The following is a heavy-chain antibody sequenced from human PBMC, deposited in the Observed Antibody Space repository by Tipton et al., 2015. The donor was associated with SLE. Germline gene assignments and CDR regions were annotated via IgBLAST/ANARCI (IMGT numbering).Heavy chain of an antibody. Sequence: TLSLTCAVYGGSFSGYYWSWIRQPPGKGLEWIGEINHSGSTNYNPSLKSRVTISVDTSKNQFSLKLSSVTAADTAVYYCARGIQLWGALHGFFDLWGRGPLVTVSS. V-gene: IGHV4-34*01. CDR3: ARGIQLWGALHGFFDL. J-gene: IGHJ2*01. CDR2: INHSGST. D-gene: IGHD5-18*01. CDR1: GGSFSGYY.